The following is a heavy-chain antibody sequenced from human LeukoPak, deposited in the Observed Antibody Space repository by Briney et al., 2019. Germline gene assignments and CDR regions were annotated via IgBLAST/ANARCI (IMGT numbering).Heavy chain of an antibody. CDR2: IYHSGST. J-gene: IGHJ4*02. Sequence: PSETLSLTCTVSGGSISSGYYWGWIRQPPGKGLEWIGSIYHSGSTYYNPSLKSRVTISVDTSKNQFSLKLSPVTAADTAVYYCAKRSYFFYFDYWGQGTLVTVSS. CDR1: GGSISSGYY. D-gene: IGHD1-26*01. V-gene: IGHV4-38-2*02. CDR3: AKRSYFFYFDY.